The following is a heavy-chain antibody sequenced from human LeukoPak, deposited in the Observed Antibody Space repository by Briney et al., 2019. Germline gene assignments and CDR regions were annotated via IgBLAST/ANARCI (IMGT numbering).Heavy chain of an antibody. D-gene: IGHD6-13*01. J-gene: IGHJ4*02. CDR1: GGSISDYY. CDR2: SYYSGST. CDR3: ARAITVAATVDY. V-gene: IGHV4-59*01. Sequence: SETLSLTCTVSGGSISDYYWSWIRQPPGKGLEWIGYSYYSGSTNYNPSLKSRVTISADSSKNQFSLKLSSVTAADTAMYYCARAITVAATVDYWGQGTLVTVSS.